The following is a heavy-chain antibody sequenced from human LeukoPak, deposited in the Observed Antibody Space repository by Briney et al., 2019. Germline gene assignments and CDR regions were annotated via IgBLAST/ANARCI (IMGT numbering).Heavy chain of an antibody. CDR1: GFIFSSYW. CDR3: ARGFQDSSDWHDAFDV. D-gene: IGHD6-19*01. V-gene: IGHV3-74*01. CDR2: INSDGSTT. Sequence: PGGSLRLSCAASGFIFSSYWIHWVRQAPGKGLVWVSRINSDGSTTTYADSVKGRFTISRDNAKNTLYFQMNSLRAEDTAVYYCARGFQDSSDWHDAFDVWGQGTLVTVSS. J-gene: IGHJ3*01.